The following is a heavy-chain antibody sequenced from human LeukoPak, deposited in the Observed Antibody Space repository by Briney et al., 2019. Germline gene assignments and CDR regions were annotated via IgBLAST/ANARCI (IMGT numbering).Heavy chain of an antibody. Sequence: PGGSLRLSCAAYGFTVSSNYMSWVRQAPGKGLEWVSVIYSGGSTYYADSVKGRFTISRDNSKNTLYLQMNSLRAEDTAIYYCARGVGVATIPPRDYDAMDVWGQGTTVTVSS. CDR3: ARGVGVATIPPRDYDAMDV. D-gene: IGHD5-24*01. CDR2: IYSGGST. J-gene: IGHJ6*02. V-gene: IGHV3-53*01. CDR1: GFTVSSNY.